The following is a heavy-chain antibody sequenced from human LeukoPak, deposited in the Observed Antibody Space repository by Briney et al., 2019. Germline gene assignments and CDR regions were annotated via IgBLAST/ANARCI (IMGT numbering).Heavy chain of an antibody. CDR3: ARAVDI. CDR2: IYHSGST. CDR1: GYSISSGYY. J-gene: IGHJ3*02. D-gene: IGHD6-19*01. Sequence: SETLSLTCTVPGYSISSGYYWGWIRQPPGKGLEWIGSIYHSGSTYYNPSLKSRVTISVDTSKNQFSLKLSSVTAADTAVYYCARAVDIWGQGTMVTVSS. V-gene: IGHV4-38-2*02.